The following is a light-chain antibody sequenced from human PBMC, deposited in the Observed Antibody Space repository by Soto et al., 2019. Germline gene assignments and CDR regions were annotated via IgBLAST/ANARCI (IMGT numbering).Light chain of an antibody. Sequence: QSVLTQPASVSGSPGQSSTISCTGTSSYVGGYDYVSWYQQHPGKAPKLMIYDVTNRPSGVSNRFSGSKSGNTASLTISGLQAEDEADYYCISYASLNTYVFGTGTKVTVL. CDR3: ISYASLNTYV. J-gene: IGLJ1*01. CDR1: SSYVGGYDY. CDR2: DVT. V-gene: IGLV2-14*01.